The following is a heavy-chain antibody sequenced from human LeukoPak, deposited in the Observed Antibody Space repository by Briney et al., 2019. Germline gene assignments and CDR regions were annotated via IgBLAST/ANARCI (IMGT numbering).Heavy chain of an antibody. D-gene: IGHD3-16*01. J-gene: IGHJ5*02. CDR1: GASFSGYY. CDR3: ARVFYAGNNWFDP. CDR2: INHSEST. Sequence: SETLSLTCAVYGASFSGYYWSWIRQPPGKGLEWIGEINHSESTNYNPSLKSRVTISIDTSKNQFPLKLSSVTAADTAVYYCARVFYAGNNWFDPWGQGTLVTVSS. V-gene: IGHV4-34*01.